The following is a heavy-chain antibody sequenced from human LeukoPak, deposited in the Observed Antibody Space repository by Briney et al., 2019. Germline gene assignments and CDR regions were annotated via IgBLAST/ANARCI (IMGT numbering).Heavy chain of an antibody. Sequence: GGSLRLPCAASGFTFSSYAMHWDRQAPGKGLKWVAVISYDGSNKYYADSVKGRFTISRDNSKNTLYLQMNSLRVEDTAVYYCATLPYYYDSSGSYYFDYWGQGTLVTVSS. CDR1: GFTFSSYA. D-gene: IGHD3-22*01. V-gene: IGHV3-30*04. CDR2: ISYDGSNK. CDR3: ATLPYYYDSSGSYYFDY. J-gene: IGHJ4*02.